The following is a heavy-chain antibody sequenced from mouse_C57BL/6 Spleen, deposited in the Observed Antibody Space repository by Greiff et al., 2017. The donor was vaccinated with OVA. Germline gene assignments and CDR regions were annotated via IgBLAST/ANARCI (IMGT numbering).Heavy chain of an antibody. Sequence: DVQLQESGGGLVQPGGSMKLSCVASGFTFSNYWMNWVRQSPEKGLEWVAQIRLKSDNYATHYAESVKGRFTISRDDSKSSVYLQMNNLRAEDTGIYYCTGPDGYYDFAYWGQGTLVTVSA. CDR3: TGPDGYYDFAY. D-gene: IGHD2-3*01. V-gene: IGHV6-3*01. CDR2: IRLKSDNYAT. CDR1: GFTFSNYW. J-gene: IGHJ3*01.